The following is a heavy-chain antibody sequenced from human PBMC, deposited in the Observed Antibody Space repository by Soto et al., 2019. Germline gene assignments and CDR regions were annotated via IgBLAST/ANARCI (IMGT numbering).Heavy chain of an antibody. V-gene: IGHV6-1*01. Sequence: SQTLSLTCVISGDSVSSSSVAWNWVRQSPSRGLEWLGRTYYRSRWYSDFAVSVRGRVVINADTSKNQFSLQLNSVTPEDTAVYVHARSAEDSGDYYYGLGDCEGVTTFTV. J-gene: IGHJ6*01. D-gene: IGHD2-15*01. CDR3: ARSAEDSGDYYYGLGD. CDR2: TYYRSRWYS. CDR1: GDSVSSSSVA.